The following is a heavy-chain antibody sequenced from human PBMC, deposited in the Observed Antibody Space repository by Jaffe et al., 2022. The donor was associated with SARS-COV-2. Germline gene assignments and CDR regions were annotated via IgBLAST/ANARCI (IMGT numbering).Heavy chain of an antibody. CDR3: ARHMGAARGWFDP. Sequence: QLQLQESGPGLVKPSETLSLTCTVSGGSISSSSYYWGWIRQPPGKGLEWIGSIYYSGSTYYNPSLKSRVTISVDTSKNQFSLKLSSVTAADTAVYYCARHMGAARGWFDPWGQGTLVTVSS. D-gene: IGHD6-6*01. CDR2: IYYSGST. CDR1: GGSISSSSYY. J-gene: IGHJ5*02. V-gene: IGHV4-39*01.